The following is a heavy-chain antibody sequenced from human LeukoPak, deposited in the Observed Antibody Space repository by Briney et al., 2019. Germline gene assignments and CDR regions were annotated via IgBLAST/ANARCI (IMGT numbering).Heavy chain of an antibody. J-gene: IGHJ4*02. CDR1: GFTFSSYA. V-gene: IGHV3-30-3*01. D-gene: IGHD2-2*03. Sequence: PGGSLRLSCAASGFTFSSYAMHWVRQAPGKGLEWVAVISYDGSNKYYADSVKGRFTISRDNSKNTLYLQMNSLRAEDTAVYYCARSLDNAVNIDYWGQGTLVTVSS. CDR2: ISYDGSNK. CDR3: ARSLDNAVNIDY.